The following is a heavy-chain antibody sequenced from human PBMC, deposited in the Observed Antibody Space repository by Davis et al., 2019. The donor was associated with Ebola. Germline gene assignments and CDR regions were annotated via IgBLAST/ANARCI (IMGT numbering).Heavy chain of an antibody. CDR2: ITGSGSST. D-gene: IGHD3/OR15-3a*01. J-gene: IGHJ4*02. CDR3: ARLDWDLAYLDY. Sequence: GGSLRLSCAVSGFTFGSYALSWVRQAPGKGLEWVSSITGSGSSTYYADSVKGRFTISRDTSRNAVDLQMSSLRDDDTAVYYCARLDWDLAYLDYCGQGALVSVSS. CDR1: GFTFGSYA. V-gene: IGHV3-23*01.